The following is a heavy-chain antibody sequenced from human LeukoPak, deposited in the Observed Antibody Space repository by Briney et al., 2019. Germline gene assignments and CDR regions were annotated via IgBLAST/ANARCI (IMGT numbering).Heavy chain of an antibody. D-gene: IGHD4-11*01. J-gene: IGHJ4*02. CDR3: ARRYSNYFFDY. CDR1: GYSITSGYY. Sequence: PSETLSLTCAVSGYSITSGYYWAWSRQPPGKGLEWIGNIYHSGSTYYNPSLKSRVTVSVDTSKNQFSLKLSSVTAADTAVYYCARRYSNYFFDYWGQGTLVIVSS. V-gene: IGHV4-38-2*01. CDR2: IYHSGST.